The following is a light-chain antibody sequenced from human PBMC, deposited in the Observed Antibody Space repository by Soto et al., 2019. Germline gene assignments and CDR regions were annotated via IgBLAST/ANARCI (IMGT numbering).Light chain of an antibody. CDR2: GAF. CDR3: QQYKNWPPLT. Sequence: EIVMTQSPATLSVSPGERVTLSCRASQSVSSNLAWYQQKPGQAPRLLIYGAFTRATGIPARFSGSGSGTEFTLTISSLLSEDFAVYYCQQYKNWPPLTFGGGTKVEIK. CDR1: QSVSSN. V-gene: IGKV3-15*01. J-gene: IGKJ4*01.